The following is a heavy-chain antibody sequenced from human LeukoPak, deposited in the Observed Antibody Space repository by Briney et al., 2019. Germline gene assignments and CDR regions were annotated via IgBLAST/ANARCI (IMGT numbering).Heavy chain of an antibody. CDR1: GFTFSSYS. CDR3: ARDQWLQSDYYMDV. D-gene: IGHD5-18*01. V-gene: IGHV3-21*01. Sequence: GGSLRLSCAASGFTFSSYSMNWVRQAPGKGLEWVSSISTSSSYIYYADSMKGRFTISRDNAKNSLYLQMNRLRAEDTAVYYCARDQWLQSDYYMDVWGKGTTVTVSS. J-gene: IGHJ6*03. CDR2: ISTSSSYI.